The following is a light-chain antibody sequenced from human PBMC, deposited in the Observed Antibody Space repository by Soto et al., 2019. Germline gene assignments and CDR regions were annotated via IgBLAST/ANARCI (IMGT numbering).Light chain of an antibody. V-gene: IGKV1-5*03. Sequence: DIQMTQSPSTLSASVGDRVTITCRASQSISSWLAWYQQKPGKAPKLLIYKASSLESGVPSRFSGSGSGKELPLTISSLQPDDFATYYCQQYNSPATFGQGTKVEIK. CDR2: KAS. J-gene: IGKJ1*01. CDR1: QSISSW. CDR3: QQYNSPAT.